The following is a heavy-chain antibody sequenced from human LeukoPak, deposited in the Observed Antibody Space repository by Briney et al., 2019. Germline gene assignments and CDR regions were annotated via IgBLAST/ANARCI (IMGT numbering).Heavy chain of an antibody. CDR2: IWYDGSNK. J-gene: IGHJ4*02. D-gene: IGHD3-22*01. V-gene: IGHV3-33*06. CDR3: AKDSGYYDSSGYCDY. Sequence: GGSLRLSCAASGFTFSSYGMHWVRQAPGKGLEWVAVIWYDGSNKYYADSVKGRFTISRDNSKNTLYLQMNSLRAEGTAVYYCAKDSGYYDSSGYCDYWGQGTLVTVSS. CDR1: GFTFSSYG.